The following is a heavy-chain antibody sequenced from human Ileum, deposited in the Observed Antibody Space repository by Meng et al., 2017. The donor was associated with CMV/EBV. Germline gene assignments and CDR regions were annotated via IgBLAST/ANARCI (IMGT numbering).Heavy chain of an antibody. CDR1: GFSVSSSTYY. CDR2: MYHSGKT. J-gene: IGHJ4*02. Sequence: SETLSFTCDVSGFSVSSSTYYWAWIRQSPGKGLEWIGSMYHSGKTYYNASLTSRVTISIDTSTMQFSLKLRSVTAADTAVYYCARDIDEIYGHWGQGRRVNGAS. CDR3: ARDIDEIYGH. V-gene: IGHV4-39*07. D-gene: IGHD2-15*01.